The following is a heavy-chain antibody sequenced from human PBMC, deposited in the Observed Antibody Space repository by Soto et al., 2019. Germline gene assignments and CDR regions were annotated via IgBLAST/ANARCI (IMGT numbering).Heavy chain of an antibody. V-gene: IGHV3-53*01. J-gene: IGHJ3*01. CDR2: IYSGGST. CDR1: GFTFSSND. D-gene: IGHD3-10*01. Sequence: EVQLVESGGGLIQPGGSLRLSCAASGFTFSSNDMNWVRQAPGKGLEWVSLIYSGGSTYYSASVRGRCTISRDNSKYTLHLQMSSLRAEDTAVYCWATRALGDGAPWGQGTMVTVSS. CDR3: ATRALGDGAP.